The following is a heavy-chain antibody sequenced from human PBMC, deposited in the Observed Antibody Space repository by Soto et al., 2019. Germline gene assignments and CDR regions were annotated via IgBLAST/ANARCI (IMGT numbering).Heavy chain of an antibody. D-gene: IGHD3-3*01. CDR1: GFTFSSYG. V-gene: IGHV3-30*18. Sequence: GGSLRLSCAASGFTFSSYGMHWVRQAPGKGLEWVAVISYDGSNKYYADSVKGRFTISRDNSKNTLYLQMNSLRAEDTAVYYCAKDGPLSYYDFWSGQYYFDYWGQGTLVTVSS. CDR2: ISYDGSNK. CDR3: AKDGPLSYYDFWSGQYYFDY. J-gene: IGHJ4*02.